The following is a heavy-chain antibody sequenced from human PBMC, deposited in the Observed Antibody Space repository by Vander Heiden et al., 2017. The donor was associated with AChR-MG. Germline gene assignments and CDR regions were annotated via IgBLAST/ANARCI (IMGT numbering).Heavy chain of an antibody. J-gene: IGHJ4*02. V-gene: IGHV3-7*03. CDR2: IKQDGSEK. Sequence: EVQLVESGGGVVQPGGFLRLPCAAFGFHFSSYWMSWVRQAPGKGLEWVATIKQDGSEKNYVDSVRGRFTISRDNAKNSLYLQMNSLRAEDTALYYCVRTARWLRDSDSWGQGTLVTVSS. D-gene: IGHD5-12*01. CDR3: VRTARWLRDSDS. CDR1: GFHFSSYW.